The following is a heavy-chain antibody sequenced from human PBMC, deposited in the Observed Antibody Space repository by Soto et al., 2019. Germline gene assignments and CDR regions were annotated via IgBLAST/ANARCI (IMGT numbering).Heavy chain of an antibody. CDR1: GYTFTKFG. Sequence: GALVKVYRQASGYTFTKFGSSWGRQGPWQGPEWVGWISTDNGNTNYAQHLQGRVSMTTDTSTSTAYIDLRSLRSDDTAVYYCARDQGITTLGVYSMYYYGMDVWGQGTTVTVSS. CDR2: ISTDNGNT. J-gene: IGHJ6*02. D-gene: IGHD3-3*01. CDR3: ARDQGITTLGVYSMYYYGMDV. V-gene: IGHV1-18*01.